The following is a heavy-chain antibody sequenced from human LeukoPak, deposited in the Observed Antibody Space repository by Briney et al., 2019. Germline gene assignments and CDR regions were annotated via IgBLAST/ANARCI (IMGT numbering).Heavy chain of an antibody. V-gene: IGHV3-49*04. J-gene: IGHJ4*02. CDR2: IRSKAYGGTT. Sequence: PGGSLRLSCTASGFTFGGYAMSWVRQAPGKGLEWVGFIRSKAYGGTTQYAASVKGRFTISRDDSKGIAYLQMSTLKTEDTAVYHCARVRSANDFDYWGQGTLVTVSS. CDR1: GFTFGGYA. D-gene: IGHD3-10*01. CDR3: ARVRSANDFDY.